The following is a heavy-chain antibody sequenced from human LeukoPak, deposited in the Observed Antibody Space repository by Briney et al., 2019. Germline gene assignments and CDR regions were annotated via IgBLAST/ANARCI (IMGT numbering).Heavy chain of an antibody. Sequence: SETLSLTCAVYGGSFSGYYWSWIRQPPGKGLEWIGEINHSGSTNYNPSLKSRVTISVDTSKNQFSLKLSSVTAADTAVYYCARGRARSGYSPIDYWGQGTLVTVSS. CDR2: INHSGST. J-gene: IGHJ4*02. D-gene: IGHD3-3*01. CDR3: ARGRARSGYSPIDY. V-gene: IGHV4-34*01. CDR1: GGSFSGYY.